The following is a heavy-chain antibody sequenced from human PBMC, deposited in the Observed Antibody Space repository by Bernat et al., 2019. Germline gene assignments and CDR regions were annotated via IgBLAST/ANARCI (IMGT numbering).Heavy chain of an antibody. D-gene: IGHD2-15*01. V-gene: IGHV3-7*04. Sequence: EVQLVESGGGLVQPGGSLRLSCAASGFTFSSYWMSWVRQAPGKGLEWVANIKQDGSEKYYVDSVKGRFTISRDNAKNSLYLQMNSLRAEDTAVYCCAREIRAISKLLREFDPWGQGTLVTVSS. CDR3: AREIRAISKLLREFDP. J-gene: IGHJ5*02. CDR1: GFTFSSYW. CDR2: IKQDGSEK.